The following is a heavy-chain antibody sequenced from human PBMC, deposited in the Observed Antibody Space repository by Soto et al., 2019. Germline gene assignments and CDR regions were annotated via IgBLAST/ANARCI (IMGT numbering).Heavy chain of an antibody. CDR1: GFTFRNYG. CDR2: ISHDGSDK. V-gene: IGHV3-30*18. Sequence: QVQLVESGGGVVGPGRSLRLTCAASGFTFRNYGMHWVRQAPGKGLEWVAVISHDGSDKYYADSMKGRFIISRDNSENTLFLNMNSLKPEDTAVYYCAKENQHLVHDYWGQGTLVTVSS. CDR3: AKENQHLVHDY. D-gene: IGHD6-13*01. J-gene: IGHJ4*02.